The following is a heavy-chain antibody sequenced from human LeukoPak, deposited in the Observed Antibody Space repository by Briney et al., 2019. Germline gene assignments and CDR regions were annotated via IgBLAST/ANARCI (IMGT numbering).Heavy chain of an antibody. Sequence: GGSLRLSCAASGFTFSSYAMHWVRQAPGKGLEWVAVISYDGSNKYYADSVKGRFTISRDNSKNTLYLQMNSLRAEDTAVYYCARDMLVVAAPIDYYYYGMDVWGQGTTVTVSS. V-gene: IGHV3-30-3*01. D-gene: IGHD2-15*01. CDR3: ARDMLVVAAPIDYYYYGMDV. J-gene: IGHJ6*02. CDR2: ISYDGSNK. CDR1: GFTFSSYA.